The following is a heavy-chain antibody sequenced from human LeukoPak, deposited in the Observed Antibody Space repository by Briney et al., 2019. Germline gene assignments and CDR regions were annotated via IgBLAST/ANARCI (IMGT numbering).Heavy chain of an antibody. CDR1: VGSISSGSYY. D-gene: IGHD3-9*01. Sequence: PSQTLSLTCTVSVGSISSGSYYWSWIRQPAGKGLEWIGRIYTSGSTNYNPSLKSRVTISVDTSKNQFSLKLSSVTAADTAVYYCARVRHYDILTGYFGSDYMDVWGKGTTVTISS. CDR3: ARVRHYDILTGYFGSDYMDV. CDR2: IYTSGST. J-gene: IGHJ6*03. V-gene: IGHV4-61*02.